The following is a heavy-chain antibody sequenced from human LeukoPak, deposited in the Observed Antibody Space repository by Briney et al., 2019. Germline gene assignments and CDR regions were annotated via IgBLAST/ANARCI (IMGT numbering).Heavy chain of an antibody. CDR1: GFTFDDYA. CDR3: AKDRVYEIGANWFDP. CDR2: ISWNSGSI. J-gene: IGHJ5*02. D-gene: IGHD1-26*01. V-gene: IGHV3-9*01. Sequence: PGGSLRLSCAASGFTFDDYAMNWVRQAPGKGLEWASGISWNSGSIGYADSVKGRFTISRDNAKNSLYLQMNSLRAEDTAFYYCAKDRVYEIGANWFDPWGQGTLVTVSS.